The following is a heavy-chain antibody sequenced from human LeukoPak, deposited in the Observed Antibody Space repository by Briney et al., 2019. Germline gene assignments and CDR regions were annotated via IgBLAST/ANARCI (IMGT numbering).Heavy chain of an antibody. V-gene: IGHV3-7*01. CDR3: ARNAEFTTILFDY. CDR2: IKRDGNEK. D-gene: IGHD3-22*01. J-gene: IGHJ4*02. CDR1: GFTFSSYW. Sequence: GGSLRLSCAASGFTFSSYWMSWVRQAPGKGLEWVASIKRDGNEKYYVDSVRGRFTISRDNAKNSLYLQMNSLRAEDTAVFYCARNAEFTTILFDYWGQGALVTVSS.